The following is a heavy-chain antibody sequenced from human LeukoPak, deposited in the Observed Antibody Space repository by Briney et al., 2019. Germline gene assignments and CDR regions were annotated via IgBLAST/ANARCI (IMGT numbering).Heavy chain of an antibody. CDR3: AKDLHGAFDY. V-gene: IGHV3-23*01. CDR1: GFSFSIYG. D-gene: IGHD3-10*01. J-gene: IGHJ4*02. Sequence: GGSLRLSCAASGFSFSIYGMTWVRQAPGKGLHWLSAISANGINTYYADSVKGRFTISRDNSKNTLYLHMHSLRADDMALYYCAKDLHGAFDYWGQGILVTVSS. CDR2: ISANGINT.